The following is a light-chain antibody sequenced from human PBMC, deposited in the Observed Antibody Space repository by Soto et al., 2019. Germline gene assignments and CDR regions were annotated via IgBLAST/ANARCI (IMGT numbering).Light chain of an antibody. CDR2: DVN. CDR3: GSFASGTTYV. J-gene: IGLJ1*01. CDR1: SSDIGRFHY. Sequence: QSALTQPASVSGSPGQSITISCTGTSSDIGRFHYVSWYQHHPGKAPKLMIFDVNNRPSGVSNRFSGSKSGTTASLTISGLQAEDEADYYCGSFASGTTYVFGPGTKLTVL. V-gene: IGLV2-14*03.